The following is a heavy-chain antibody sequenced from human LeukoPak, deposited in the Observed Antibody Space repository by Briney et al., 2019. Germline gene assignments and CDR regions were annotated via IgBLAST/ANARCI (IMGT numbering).Heavy chain of an antibody. CDR1: GGTISSSSYY. Sequence: PSETLSLTCTVSGGTISSSSYYWGWIRQPPGKGLEWIGSIYYTGSPSYTPPLKSRVTISVDTSKNQFSLRLGSVTAADTAVYSCARHVRDGTSWSTLFDYWGQGSLVTVSS. J-gene: IGHJ4*02. CDR2: IYYTGSP. V-gene: IGHV4-39*01. D-gene: IGHD6-13*01. CDR3: ARHVRDGTSWSTLFDY.